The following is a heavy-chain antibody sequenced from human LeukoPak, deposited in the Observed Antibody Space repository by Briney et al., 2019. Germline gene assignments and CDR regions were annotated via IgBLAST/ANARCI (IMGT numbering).Heavy chain of an antibody. J-gene: IGHJ4*02. D-gene: IGHD3-10*01. CDR1: GFTFSSYW. CDR2: FLSDGSRT. Sequence: PGGSLRLSCAASGFTFSSYWMHWVRQGPGKGLVWVSRFLSDGSRTTYADSVKGRFTISGDNAKNTLYLQMNSLRAEDTAVYYCARVGDYGSGFDFWGQGTLATISS. V-gene: IGHV3-74*01. CDR3: ARVGDYGSGFDF.